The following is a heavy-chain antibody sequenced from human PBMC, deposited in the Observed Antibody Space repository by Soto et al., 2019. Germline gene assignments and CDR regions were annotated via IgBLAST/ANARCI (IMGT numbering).Heavy chain of an antibody. Sequence: QVQLQESGPGLVKPSETLALTCTVSGGSISRYYLSWIRQPPGKGLEWIGYIYYSGSTNYNPSLKSRVTISVDTSKNQFSLKLSSVTAADTAVYYCARRYGGNFDYWGQGTLVTVSS. CDR2: IYYSGST. CDR1: GGSISRYY. D-gene: IGHD3-16*01. V-gene: IGHV4-59*01. J-gene: IGHJ4*02. CDR3: ARRYGGNFDY.